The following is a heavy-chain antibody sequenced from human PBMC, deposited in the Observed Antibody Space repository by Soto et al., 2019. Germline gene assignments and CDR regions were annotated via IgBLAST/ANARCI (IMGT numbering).Heavy chain of an antibody. CDR1: GYTFTGYY. CDR3: ATDPIWLGVASFDP. CDR2: INPNSGGT. J-gene: IGHJ5*02. Sequence: ASVKVSCKASGYTFTGYYMHWVRQAPGQGLEWMGWINPNSGGTNYAQKFQGRVTMTRDTSISTAYMELSRLRSDDTAVYYCATDPIWLGVASFDPWGPGTLVTVSS. D-gene: IGHD2-21*01. V-gene: IGHV1-2*02.